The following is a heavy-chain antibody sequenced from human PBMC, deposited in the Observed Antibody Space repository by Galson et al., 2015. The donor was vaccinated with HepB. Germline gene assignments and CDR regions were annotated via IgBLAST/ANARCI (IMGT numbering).Heavy chain of an antibody. CDR3: AKSLRHYPYDMDV. V-gene: IGHV3-23*01. Sequence: SLRLSCAASGFIFNDYAMTWVRQPPGTGLEWVSSLSGGGGNPFYSESVQGRFTISRDNSKNTLLLQMNSLRADDTAVYSCAKSLRHYPYDMDVWGPGTTVSVSS. CDR2: LSGGGGNP. CDR1: GFIFNDYA. J-gene: IGHJ6*02. D-gene: IGHD1-26*01.